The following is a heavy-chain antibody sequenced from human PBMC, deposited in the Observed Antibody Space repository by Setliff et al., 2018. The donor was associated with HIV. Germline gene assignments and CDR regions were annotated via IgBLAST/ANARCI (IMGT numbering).Heavy chain of an antibody. V-gene: IGHV4-39*07. D-gene: IGHD3-10*01. CDR3: VRRTEYYGSGSESSFAY. CDR1: HGSISSTSHY. CDR2: IYYSGRT. J-gene: IGHJ4*02. Sequence: SETLSLTCIVSHGSISSTSHYWGWVRQSPGRRLEWIGSIYYSGRTYYNPSLKSRVTISVDTSKNQFSLRLTSVTSADTAVYYCVRRTEYYGSGSESSFAYWGQGTLVTVSS.